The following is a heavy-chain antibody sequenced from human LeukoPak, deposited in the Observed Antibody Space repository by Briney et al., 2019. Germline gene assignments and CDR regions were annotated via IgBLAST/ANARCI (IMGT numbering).Heavy chain of an antibody. CDR3: ARLTPDYSSSLLYYFDY. Sequence: GASVKVSCKASGYTFTTYGISWVRQAPGQGFEWMGWITTYNDNTKYAQKLQGRVAMTTDTSTSTAYMELRSLRSDDTAVYYCARLTPDYSSSLLYYFDYRGQGILVTVSS. V-gene: IGHV1-18*04. CDR1: GYTFTTYG. CDR2: ITTYNDNT. D-gene: IGHD6-13*01. J-gene: IGHJ4*02.